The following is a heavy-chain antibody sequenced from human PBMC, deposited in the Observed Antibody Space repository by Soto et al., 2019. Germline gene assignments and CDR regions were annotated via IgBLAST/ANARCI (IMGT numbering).Heavy chain of an antibody. D-gene: IGHD3-3*01. Sequence: ASVKVSCKASGYTFTSYAMHWVRQAPGQRLEWMGWINAGNGNTKYSQKFQGRVTITRDTSASTAYMELSSLRSEDTAVYYCARGQSITSFGVVITYYMVVWGKGITVTVSS. CDR3: ARGQSITSFGVVITYYMVV. J-gene: IGHJ6*03. V-gene: IGHV1-3*01. CDR2: INAGNGNT. CDR1: GYTFTSYA.